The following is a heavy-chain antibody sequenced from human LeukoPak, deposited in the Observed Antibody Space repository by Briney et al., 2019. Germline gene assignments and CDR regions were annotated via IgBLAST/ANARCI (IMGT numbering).Heavy chain of an antibody. Sequence: GRFTISRDNAQNSLYLQMNSLRAEDTAVYYCARSNYYDSSGYYLLFDYWGQGTLVTVSS. V-gene: IGHV3-48*03. D-gene: IGHD3-22*01. J-gene: IGHJ4*02. CDR3: ARSNYYDSSGYYLLFDY.